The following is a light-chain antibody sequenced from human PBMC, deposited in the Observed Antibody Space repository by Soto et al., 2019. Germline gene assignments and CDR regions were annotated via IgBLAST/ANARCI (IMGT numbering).Light chain of an antibody. CDR2: DVT. J-gene: IGLJ1*01. V-gene: IGLV2-14*03. CDR1: SSDVGGYNY. Sequence: QSVLTQPASVSGSPGQSITISCTGTSSDVGGYNYVSWYQHHPGKAPKLMIYDVTNRPSGVSNRFSGSKSANTASLTISGLKAEDEADYYCSSYTSSSTYVFGNGTRSPS. CDR3: SSYTSSSTYV.